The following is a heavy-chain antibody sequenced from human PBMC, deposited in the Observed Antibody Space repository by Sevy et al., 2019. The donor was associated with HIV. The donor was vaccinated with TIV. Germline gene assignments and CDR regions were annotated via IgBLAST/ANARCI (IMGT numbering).Heavy chain of an antibody. CDR2: ISYDGSNK. D-gene: IGHD6-13*01. V-gene: IGHV3-30-3*01. CDR1: GFTFSSYA. CDR3: ARGFSYSSTVDY. Sequence: GSLRLSCAASGFTFSSYAMHWVRQAPGKGLEWVAVISYDGSNKYYADSVKGRFTISRDNSKNTLYLKMNSLRAEDTAVYYCARGFSYSSTVDYWGQGTLVTVSS. J-gene: IGHJ4*02.